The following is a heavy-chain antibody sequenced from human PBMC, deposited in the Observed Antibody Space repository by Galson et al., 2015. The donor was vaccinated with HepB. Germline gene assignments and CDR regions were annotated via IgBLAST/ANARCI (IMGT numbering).Heavy chain of an antibody. J-gene: IGHJ4*02. CDR3: ARDARLRYFDWLLYLDY. V-gene: IGHV3-7*03. CDR2: IKQDGSEK. Sequence: SLRLSCAASGFTFSNYWMSWVRQAPGKGLEWVANIKQDGSEKYYVDSVKGRFTISRDNAKNSLYLQMNSLRAEDTAVYYCARDARLRYFDWLLYLDYWGQGTLVTVSS. CDR1: GFTFSNYW. D-gene: IGHD3-9*01.